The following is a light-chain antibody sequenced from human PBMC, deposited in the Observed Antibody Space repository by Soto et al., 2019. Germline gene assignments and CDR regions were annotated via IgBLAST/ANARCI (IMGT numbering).Light chain of an antibody. CDR1: QDIGNS. J-gene: IGKJ5*01. Sequence: DVRMTLYKNALSSSIGDKVTITCPASQDIGNSLNWYQQLPGKPPKLLIYGATNLEAGVPLRFSGRGSGTHFTFTIASLEPEDIATYSCQQYDDLPSITVGQGTRLEI. CDR3: QQYDDLPSIT. V-gene: IGKV1-33*01. CDR2: GAT.